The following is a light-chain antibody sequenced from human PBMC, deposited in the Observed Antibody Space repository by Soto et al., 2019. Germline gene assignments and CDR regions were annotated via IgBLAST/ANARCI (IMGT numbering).Light chain of an antibody. V-gene: IGLV2-23*01. CDR1: SSDVGSYNL. CDR2: EGS. Sequence: QSALTQPASVSGSPGQSITISCTGSSSDVGSYNLASWYQQLPGEAPKLMIYEGSKRPSGVSNRFSGSKSGNTASLTISGLQAEDEADYYCCSFERSITLVFGGGTKLTVL. J-gene: IGLJ2*01. CDR3: CSFERSITLV.